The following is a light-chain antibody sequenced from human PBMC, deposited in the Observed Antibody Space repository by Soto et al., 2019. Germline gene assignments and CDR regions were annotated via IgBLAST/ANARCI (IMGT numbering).Light chain of an antibody. CDR2: AAS. CDR1: QSVSNK. CDR3: QQYNSYSPWT. Sequence: EIVMTQSPATLSVSPGERATLSCRASQSVSNKLVWYQQKPGQAPRLLIYAASTRATGIPARFSGSGSGTEFTLTISSLQPDDFATYYYQQYNSYSPWTFGQGAKVDIK. J-gene: IGKJ1*01. V-gene: IGKV3-15*01.